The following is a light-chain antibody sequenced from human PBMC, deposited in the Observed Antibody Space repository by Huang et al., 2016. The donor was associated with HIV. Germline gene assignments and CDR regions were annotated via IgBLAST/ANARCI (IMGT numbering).Light chain of an antibody. CDR1: QGISSY. Sequence: IQLTQTPSSLSASVGDRVTITCRASQGISSYLAWYQQRPGKAPKLLIYAASTWQSEVPSRFSGSRSRTDFTLTLSSLQPEDFATYYCQQLNSYPYTFGQGTKLEIK. V-gene: IGKV1-9*01. CDR3: QQLNSYPYT. CDR2: AAS. J-gene: IGKJ2*01.